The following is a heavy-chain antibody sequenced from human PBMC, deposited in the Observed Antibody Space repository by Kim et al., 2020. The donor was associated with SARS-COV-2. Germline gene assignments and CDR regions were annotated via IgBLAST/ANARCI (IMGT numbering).Heavy chain of an antibody. V-gene: IGHV1-46*01. D-gene: IGHD3-10*01. Sequence: STSYAQKFQGRVTMTRDTSTSTVYMELSSLRSEDTAVYYCASGEVGYFDYWGQGTLVTVSS. CDR2: ST. J-gene: IGHJ4*02. CDR3: ASGEVGYFDY.